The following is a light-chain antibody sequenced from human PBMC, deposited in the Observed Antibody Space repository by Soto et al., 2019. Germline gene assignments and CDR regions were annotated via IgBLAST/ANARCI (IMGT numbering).Light chain of an antibody. CDR2: EVS. CDR3: SSYAGSNNLV. J-gene: IGLJ2*01. CDR1: SSDIGAYNY. Sequence: QSALTQPPSASGSPGQSVTISCTGTSSDIGAYNYVSWYQQHPGKAPKLIIFEVSQRPSGVPDRFSGSKSDNTASLTVSGLQAEDEADYYCSSYAGSNNLVFGGGTQLTVL. V-gene: IGLV2-8*01.